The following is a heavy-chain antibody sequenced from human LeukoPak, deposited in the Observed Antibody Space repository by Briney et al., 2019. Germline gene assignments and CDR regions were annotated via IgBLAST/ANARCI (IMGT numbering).Heavy chain of an antibody. CDR3: AKVPVYDSSGYYSGDFYFDY. Sequence: GGSLRLSCAASGFTFSSYAMSWVRQAPGKGLEWVSAISASGGSTYYADSVKGRFTISRDNSKNTLYLQMNSLRAEDTAVYYCAKVPVYDSSGYYSGDFYFDYWGQGTLVTVSS. D-gene: IGHD3-22*01. CDR2: ISASGGST. V-gene: IGHV3-23*01. CDR1: GFTFSSYA. J-gene: IGHJ4*02.